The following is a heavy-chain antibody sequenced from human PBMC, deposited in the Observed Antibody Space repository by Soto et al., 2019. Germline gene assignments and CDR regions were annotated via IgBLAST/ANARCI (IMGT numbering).Heavy chain of an antibody. Sequence: QVQLVESVGGVVQPGRSLRVSCAASGITISNYFMYWVRQAPGKGLEWVAAISYDGSNKHYSDSVKGRFTISRDNSKNTLFLQMNSLRDEDTAVYYCVAGDQYYGMGVWGQGTRVAVSS. CDR2: ISYDGSNK. CDR3: VAGDQYYGMGV. V-gene: IGHV3-30-3*01. CDR1: GITISNYF. D-gene: IGHD2-2*01. J-gene: IGHJ6*02.